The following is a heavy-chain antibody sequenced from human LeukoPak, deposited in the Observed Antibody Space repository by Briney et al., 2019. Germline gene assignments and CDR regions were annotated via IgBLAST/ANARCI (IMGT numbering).Heavy chain of an antibody. D-gene: IGHD3/OR15-3a*01. CDR2: ISASGGST. J-gene: IGHJ3*02. Sequence: GGSLRLSCAASGFTFRGHDMSWVRQAPGKGLEWVSGISASGGSTLYADSVKGRFTISRDNSKNTLYLQMNGLRVEDTAVYYCVREGPRGLAFDIWGQGTMVTVSS. CDR1: GFTFRGHD. CDR3: VREGPRGLAFDI. V-gene: IGHV3-23*01.